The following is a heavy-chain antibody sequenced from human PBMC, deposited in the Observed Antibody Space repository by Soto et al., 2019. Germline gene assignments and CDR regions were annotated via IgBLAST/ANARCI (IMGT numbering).Heavy chain of an antibody. Sequence: QITLKESGPTLVKPTQTLTLTCTFSGFSLSTSGVGVGWNRQPPGKALEWLALIYWDDDKRYSPSLKSRLTITKDTSKNQVVLTVTNMDPVDTATYYCAHKGTQGASDYWGQGTLVTVSS. J-gene: IGHJ4*02. CDR1: GFSLSTSGVG. CDR2: IYWDDDK. D-gene: IGHD3-16*01. V-gene: IGHV2-5*02. CDR3: AHKGTQGASDY.